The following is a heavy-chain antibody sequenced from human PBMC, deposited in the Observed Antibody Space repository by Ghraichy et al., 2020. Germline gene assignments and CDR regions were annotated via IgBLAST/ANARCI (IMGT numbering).Heavy chain of an antibody. CDR1: GDSVNSGGYC. D-gene: IGHD4-17*01. Sequence: SETLSLTCTVSGDSVNSGGYCWSWIRQYPGKGLDWIGYIFSSGDTFYTPSLKSRATISLYTSKNQFSLHLMSVTSADTSLYYCARGNDYGDGLALGYFDFWGQGTLVSVSS. CDR3: ARGNDYGDGLALGYFDF. V-gene: IGHV4-31*03. J-gene: IGHJ4*02. CDR2: IFSSGDT.